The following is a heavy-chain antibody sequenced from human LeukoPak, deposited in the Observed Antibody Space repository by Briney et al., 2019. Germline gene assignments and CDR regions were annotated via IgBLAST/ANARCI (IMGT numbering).Heavy chain of an antibody. V-gene: IGHV3-64*01. CDR1: GFTFSSYA. J-gene: IGHJ1*01. Sequence: GGSLRHSCAASGFTFSSYAMHWVRQAPGKGLEYVSAISSNGGSTYYANSVKGRSTISRDNSKNTLYLQMGSLRAEDMAVYYCARGVPGRAAGGDLFQHWGQGTLVTVSS. CDR2: ISSNGGST. CDR3: ARGVPGRAAGGDLFQH. D-gene: IGHD3-16*01.